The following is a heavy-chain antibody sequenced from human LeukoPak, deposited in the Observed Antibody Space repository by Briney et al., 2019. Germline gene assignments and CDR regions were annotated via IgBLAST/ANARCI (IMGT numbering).Heavy chain of an antibody. J-gene: IGHJ6*02. CDR3: ARQRGSYKDYAMDL. V-gene: IGHV3-48*03. D-gene: IGHD5-24*01. CDR2: IRSSGTTI. CDR1: GISFGSFE. Sequence: GGSLRLSCAASGISFGSFEMNWVRQAPGKGLEWVSYIRSSGTTIDYADSVKGRFTISRDNAKNPLYLQMNSLRAEDTAVYYCARQRGSYKDYAMDLWGQGTTVTVSS.